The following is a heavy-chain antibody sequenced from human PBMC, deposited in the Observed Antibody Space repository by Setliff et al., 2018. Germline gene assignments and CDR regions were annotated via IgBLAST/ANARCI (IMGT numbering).Heavy chain of an antibody. CDR3: ARQAHDLKGGTTLFYWFDS. D-gene: IGHD1-26*01. Sequence: SETLSLTCDVSGYSISSGYCWGWIRQPPGKGLEWIGSICHSGSTHYNPSLKSRVTISVDTSKNEFSLKVSSVTAADTAVYYCARQAHDLKGGTTLFYWFDSWGQGTLVTVSS. CDR1: GYSISSGYC. J-gene: IGHJ5*01. V-gene: IGHV4-38-2*01. CDR2: ICHSGST.